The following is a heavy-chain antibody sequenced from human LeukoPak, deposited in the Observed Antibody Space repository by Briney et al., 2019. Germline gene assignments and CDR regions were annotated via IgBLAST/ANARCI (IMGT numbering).Heavy chain of an antibody. Sequence: SETLSLTCAVYGGSFGDYDWSWLRQPPGKGLEGIGEINQSGDTNCDPSLKSRVSMSIDTSKSQFSLNLRSVTAADTAVYYCARYVPVRTGTTRASFDYWGQGTLVTVSS. CDR2: INQSGDT. V-gene: IGHV4-34*01. CDR3: ARYVPVRTGTTRASFDY. J-gene: IGHJ4*02. CDR1: GGSFGDYD. D-gene: IGHD1-1*01.